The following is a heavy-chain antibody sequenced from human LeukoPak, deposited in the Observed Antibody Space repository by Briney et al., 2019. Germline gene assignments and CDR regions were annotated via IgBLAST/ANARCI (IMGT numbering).Heavy chain of an antibody. V-gene: IGHV4-4*09. CDR2: IYTSGST. CDR1: GGSISSYY. CDR3: ARLNSVSSSPLDY. Sequence: SETLSLTCTVSGGSISSYYWSWIRQPPGKGLEWIGYIYTSGSTNYNPSLKSRATISVDTSKNQFSLKLSSVTAADTAVYYCARLNSVSSSPLDYWGQGTLVTVSS. D-gene: IGHD6-6*01. J-gene: IGHJ4*02.